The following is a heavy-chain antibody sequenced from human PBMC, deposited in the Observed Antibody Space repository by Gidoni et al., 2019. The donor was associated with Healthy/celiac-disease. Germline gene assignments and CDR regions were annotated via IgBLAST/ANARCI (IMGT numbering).Heavy chain of an antibody. Sequence: QVQLVESGGGVVQPGRSLRLSCAASGFTFSSYAMHWVRQAPGKGLEWVAVISYDGSNKYYADSVKGRFTISRDNSKNTLYLQMNSLRAEDTAVYYCARDLGRDGYNLGIWGQGTMVTVSS. V-gene: IGHV3-30*04. CDR3: ARDLGRDGYNLGI. J-gene: IGHJ3*02. CDR2: ISYDGSNK. D-gene: IGHD5-12*01. CDR1: GFTFSSYA.